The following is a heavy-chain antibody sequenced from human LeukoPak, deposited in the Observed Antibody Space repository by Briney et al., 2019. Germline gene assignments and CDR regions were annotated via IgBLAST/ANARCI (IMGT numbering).Heavy chain of an antibody. D-gene: IGHD4-17*01. V-gene: IGHV3-33*01. CDR2: IWYDGSNR. CDR1: GFTFRGNG. J-gene: IGHJ4*02. CDR3: ARDQGTSVTAMVGGHFDY. Sequence: GGSLRLSCAASGFTFRGNGMHWVRQAPGRGLEWVAIIWYDGSNRYYADSVKGRFTISRDNSKNTLFLQMNSLTAEDTAVYYCARDQGTSVTAMVGGHFDYWGPGTLVTVSS.